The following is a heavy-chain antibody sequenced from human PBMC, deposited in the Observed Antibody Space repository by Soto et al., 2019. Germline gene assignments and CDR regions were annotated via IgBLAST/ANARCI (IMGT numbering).Heavy chain of an antibody. V-gene: IGHV2-5*02. J-gene: IGHJ2*01. D-gene: IGHD4-17*01. CDR3: AHRSKYPNDFVDYARYFDL. CDR2: IYWDDDK. Sequence: QITLKASGPTPVKPTQTLTLTCTFSGFSLSTSGVGVGWISQPPGKALEWLALIYWDDDKRYSPSLKSRLTITKDTSKNQVVLTMTNMDPVDTATYYCAHRSKYPNDFVDYARYFDLWGRGLLVTVSS. CDR1: GFSLSTSGVG.